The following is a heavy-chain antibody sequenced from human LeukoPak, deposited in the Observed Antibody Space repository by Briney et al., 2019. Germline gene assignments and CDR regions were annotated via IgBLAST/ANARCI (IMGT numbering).Heavy chain of an antibody. CDR3: ARAMVTPRYYYYGMDV. J-gene: IGHJ6*02. V-gene: IGHV4-30-4*01. D-gene: IGHD2-8*01. Sequence: SETLSLTCTVSGGSISSGDYYWSWIRQPPGKGLEWIGEINHSGSTNYNPSLKSRVTISVDTSKNQFSLKLSSVTAADTAVYYCARAMVTPRYYYYGMDVWGQGTTVTVSS. CDR1: GGSISSGDYY. CDR2: INHSGST.